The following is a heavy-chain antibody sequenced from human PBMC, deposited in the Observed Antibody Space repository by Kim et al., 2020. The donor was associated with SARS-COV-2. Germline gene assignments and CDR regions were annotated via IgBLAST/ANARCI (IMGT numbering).Heavy chain of an antibody. CDR3: ARDVRGRGYSYGLLDY. CDR1: GCTFSSYA. J-gene: IGHJ4*02. CDR2: IIPILGIA. Sequence: SVKVSCKASGCTFSSYAISWVRQAPGQGLEWMGRIIPILGIANYAQKFQGRVTITADKSTSTAYMELSSLRSEDTAVYYCARDVRGRGYSYGLLDYWGQGTLVTVSS. D-gene: IGHD5-18*01. V-gene: IGHV1-69*04.